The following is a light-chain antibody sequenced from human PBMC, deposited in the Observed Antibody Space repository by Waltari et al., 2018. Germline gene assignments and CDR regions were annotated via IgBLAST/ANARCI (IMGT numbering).Light chain of an antibody. CDR2: GDS. J-gene: IGLJ2*01. Sequence: QSVLSQPPSASASPGQGVTISCSGSNSNIGFNSVFWYQHVPGTAPKLVIFGDSLRPEGVAGRFSGSKSGTSASLAISGLRSEDEADYYCASWDQSLRGVVFGGGTKLTVL. CDR1: NSNIGFNS. V-gene: IGLV1-47*01. CDR3: ASWDQSLRGVV.